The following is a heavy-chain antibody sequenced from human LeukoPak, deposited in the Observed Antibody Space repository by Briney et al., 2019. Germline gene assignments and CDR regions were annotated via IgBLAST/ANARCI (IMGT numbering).Heavy chain of an antibody. CDR3: ARDQRWPQGNYGMDV. CDR1: GFTFSSYD. V-gene: IGHV3-13*01. CDR2: IGTAGDT. D-gene: IGHD2-15*01. Sequence: TGGSLRLSCAASGFTFSSYDMHWVRQATGKGLEWVSAIGTAGDTYYPGSVKGRFTISRENAKNSLYLQMNSLRAGDTAVYYCARDQRWPQGNYGMDVWGQGTTVTVSS. J-gene: IGHJ6*02.